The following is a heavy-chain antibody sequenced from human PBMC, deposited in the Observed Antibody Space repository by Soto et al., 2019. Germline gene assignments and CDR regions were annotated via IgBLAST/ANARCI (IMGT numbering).Heavy chain of an antibody. Sequence: QVRLVQSGGEVKKPRSSVQVSCKASGGTFSSYAISWVRQAPGQGLEWMGGIIPISETTDYAQKLQGRGTMTADESTGTAYLELSRLRSEATAVYYCSRSQGSSTSIEIDYDYYDGMDVWGQGSTVTVTS. CDR2: IIPISETT. D-gene: IGHD2-2*01. V-gene: IGHV1-69*01. CDR1: GGTFSSYA. CDR3: SRSQGSSTSIEIDYDYYDGMDV. J-gene: IGHJ6*02.